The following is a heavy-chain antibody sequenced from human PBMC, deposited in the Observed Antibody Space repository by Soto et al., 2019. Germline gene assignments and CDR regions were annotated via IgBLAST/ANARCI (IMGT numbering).Heavy chain of an antibody. CDR2: IIGSGTDT. V-gene: IGHV3-23*01. CDR1: GFTFKTYT. CDR3: AKGSAEHYDSFDY. J-gene: IGHJ4*02. D-gene: IGHD3-22*01. Sequence: EVQLLDSGGGSVQPGASLRLSCAASGFTFKTYTMNWVRQAPGKGLEWVSAIIGSGTDTYYADSVKGRFTISRDNSKDSRYLQMLSLGDEDSVVYYCAKGSAEHYDSFDYWGQGTLGTVSS.